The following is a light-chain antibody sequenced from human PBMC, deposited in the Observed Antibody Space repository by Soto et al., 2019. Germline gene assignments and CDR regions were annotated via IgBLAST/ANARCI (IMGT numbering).Light chain of an antibody. CDR3: SSYTNSNTWV. J-gene: IGLJ3*02. CDR1: RSDVGGYNY. CDR2: EVS. V-gene: IGLV2-14*01. Sequence: QLVLTQPASVSGSPGQSITISCTGTRSDVGGYNYVSWYQQHPGKAPKLMIYEVSNRPSGVSNRFSGSKSGNTASLTISGLQAEDEADYYCSSYTNSNTWVFGGGTQLTVL.